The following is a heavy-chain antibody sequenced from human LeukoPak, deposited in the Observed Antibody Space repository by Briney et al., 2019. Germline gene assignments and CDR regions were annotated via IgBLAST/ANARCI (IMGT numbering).Heavy chain of an antibody. CDR3: ARDQGGSYSIDY. CDR2: INCGDGYT. V-gene: IGHV1-46*01. J-gene: IGHJ4*02. D-gene: IGHD1-26*01. CDR1: GYTFTSSH. Sequence: ASVKVSCKTSGYTFTSSHAHWVRQAPGQGLEWMGIINCGDGYTNYAQKFQGRVSVTAGTSTSTLYMELSRLTTEDTAIYYCARDQGGSYSIDYWGQGTLITVSS.